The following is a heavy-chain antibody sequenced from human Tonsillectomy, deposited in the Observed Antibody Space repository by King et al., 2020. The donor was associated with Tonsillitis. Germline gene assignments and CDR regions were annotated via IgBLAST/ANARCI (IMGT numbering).Heavy chain of an antibody. V-gene: IGHV3-30*02. Sequence: QLVQSGGGVVQPGGSLRLSCAASGFTFSYYGMHWVRQAPGKGLEWVAFIRYDGSNKYYADSVKGRFPISRDNSKNTLYLQMNSLRAEDTGVYYCAKDLRDGYSPVYFDYWGQGPLVPVPS. CDR3: AKDLRDGYSPVYFDY. CDR1: GFTFSYYG. J-gene: IGHJ4*02. CDR2: IRYDGSNK. D-gene: IGHD5-24*01.